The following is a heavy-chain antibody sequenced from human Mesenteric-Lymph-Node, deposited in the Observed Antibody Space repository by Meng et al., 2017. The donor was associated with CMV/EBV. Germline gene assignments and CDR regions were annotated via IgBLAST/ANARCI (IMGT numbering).Heavy chain of an antibody. CDR3: ARPADS. V-gene: IGHV4-34*01. CDR1: GASFSAYC. CDR2: INHSGST. Sequence: GTRSLTCAVYGASFSAYCGSWIRQPPGKALAWIGEINHSGSTNYNPSLKSRVTISVDTSKHQFSLKLSSVTAADTAVYYCARPADSWGQGTLVTVSS. J-gene: IGHJ4*02.